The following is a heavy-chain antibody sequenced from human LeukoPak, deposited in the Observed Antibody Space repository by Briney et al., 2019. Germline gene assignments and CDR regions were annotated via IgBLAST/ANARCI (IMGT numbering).Heavy chain of an antibody. Sequence: GRSLRLSCAASGFTFSSYAMHWVRQAPGKGLEWVSGISWNSGSIGYADSVKGRFTVSRDNAKNSLYLQMNSLRAEDMALYYCAKDRWAVAGTGNWFDPWGQGTLVTVSS. CDR1: GFTFSSYA. J-gene: IGHJ5*02. CDR2: ISWNSGSI. V-gene: IGHV3-9*03. CDR3: AKDRWAVAGTGNWFDP. D-gene: IGHD6-19*01.